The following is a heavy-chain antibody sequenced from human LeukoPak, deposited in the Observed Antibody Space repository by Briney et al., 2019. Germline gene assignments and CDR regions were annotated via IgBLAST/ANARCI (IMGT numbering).Heavy chain of an antibody. CDR2: ISGSGGST. V-gene: IGHV3-23*01. CDR1: GFTFSSYA. Sequence: GGSLRLSCAASGFTFSSYAMSWVRQAPGKGLEWVSGISGSGGSTYYADSVKGRFTISRDNSKNTLYLQMNSLRAEDTAVYYCAQQTSGWYSNIDYWGQGTLVTVSS. J-gene: IGHJ4*02. CDR3: AQQTSGWYSNIDY. D-gene: IGHD6-19*01.